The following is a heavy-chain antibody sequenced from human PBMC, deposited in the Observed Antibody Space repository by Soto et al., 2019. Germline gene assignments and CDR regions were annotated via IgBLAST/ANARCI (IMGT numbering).Heavy chain of an antibody. CDR3: SRVPPRRRNPRNEFDX. CDR1: GFSFGDYA. CDR2: ITSKAYGGKT. V-gene: IGHV3-49*03. J-gene: IGHJ4*02. Sequence: GGSLRLSFTGSGFSFGDYAMVWFRQAPGKGLEWVFFITSKAYGGKTEFAPSVKGRFMISRDDSKSIAYLQMNSLKAEDTAMYYCSRVPPRRRNPRNEFDXWGQGTQVTVSX.